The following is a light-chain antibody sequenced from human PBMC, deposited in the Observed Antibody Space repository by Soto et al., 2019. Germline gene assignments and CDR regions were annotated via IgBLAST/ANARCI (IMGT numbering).Light chain of an antibody. CDR2: KVS. J-gene: IGKJ1*01. V-gene: IGKV2-30*01. CDR1: QSLVYSDGDTY. CDR3: MHDTHWPRT. Sequence: EVVMTQSPLALPVTLGQPASSSCRSIQSLVYSDGDTYLNWFQKRPGKSPRRLIYKVSNRDCKVPERFSGSGSGTDFTLKISSVEAEDVEIYYCMHDTHWPRTFGQGTKVEIK.